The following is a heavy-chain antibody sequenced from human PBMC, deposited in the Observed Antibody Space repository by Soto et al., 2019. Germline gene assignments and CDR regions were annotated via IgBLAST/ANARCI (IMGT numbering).Heavy chain of an antibody. V-gene: IGHV3-23*01. J-gene: IGHJ6*03. Sequence: EVQLLESGGGLVQPGGSLRLSCAASGFTFSSYTMSWVRQAPGKGLEWVSAISDSGGSTYYADSVKGRFTIARDNSKQTLFLQVNSLRAEDTAVYYCAKGLGDYYYMDVWGKGNTVTVSS. CDR1: GFTFSSYT. CDR2: ISDSGGST. CDR3: AKGLGDYYYMDV.